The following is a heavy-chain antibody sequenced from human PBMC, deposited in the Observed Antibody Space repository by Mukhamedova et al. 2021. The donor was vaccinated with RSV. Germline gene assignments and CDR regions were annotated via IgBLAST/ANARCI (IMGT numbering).Heavy chain of an antibody. V-gene: IGHV5-51*01. CDR3: ARRDGYNWVDY. D-gene: IGHD5-24*01. Sequence: IGWVRQVPGKGLEWMGAVYPTDSDTRYSPSFQGQITISVDKSITTAYLQWGRLEASDTAIYYCARRDGYNWVDYWGPGTLVTLSS. J-gene: IGHJ4*02. CDR2: VYPTDSDT.